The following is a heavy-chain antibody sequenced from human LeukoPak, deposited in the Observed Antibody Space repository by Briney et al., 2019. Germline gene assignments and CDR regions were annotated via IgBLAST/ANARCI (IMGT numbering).Heavy chain of an antibody. Sequence: PSDTLSLTCAVSGYSISSSNWWGWIRQPPGKGLEWIGYIYYSGSIYYNPSLKSRVTMSVDTSKNQFSLKLSSVTAVDTAVYYCARYIVATTGNWFDPWGQGTLVTVSS. CDR3: ARYIVATTGNWFDP. CDR1: GYSISSSNW. CDR2: IYYSGSI. D-gene: IGHD5-12*01. J-gene: IGHJ5*02. V-gene: IGHV4-28*05.